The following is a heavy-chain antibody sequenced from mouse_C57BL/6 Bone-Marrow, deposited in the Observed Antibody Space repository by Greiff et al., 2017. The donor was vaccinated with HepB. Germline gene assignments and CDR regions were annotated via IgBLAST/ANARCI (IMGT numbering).Heavy chain of an antibody. CDR2: IYPRSGNT. V-gene: IGHV1-81*01. Sequence: QVQLKESGAELARPGASVKLSCKASGYTFTSYGISWVKQRTGQGLEWIGEIYPRSGNTYYNEKFKGKATLTADKSSRTAYMELRSLTSEDSAVYFCARVEVLRPYAMDYWGQGTSVTVSS. J-gene: IGHJ4*01. D-gene: IGHD1-2*01. CDR1: GYTFTSYG. CDR3: ARVEVLRPYAMDY.